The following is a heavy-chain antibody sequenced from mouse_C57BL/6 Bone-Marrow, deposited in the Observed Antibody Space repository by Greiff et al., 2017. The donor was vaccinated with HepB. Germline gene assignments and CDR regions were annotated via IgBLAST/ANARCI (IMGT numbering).Heavy chain of an antibody. CDR2: ISYDGSN. J-gene: IGHJ2*01. V-gene: IGHV3-6*01. D-gene: IGHD2-1*01. CDR3: ARDYGNRDY. CDR1: GYSITSGYY. Sequence: EVKLEESGPGLVKPSQSLSLTCSVTGYSITSGYYWNWIRQFPGNKLEWMGYISYDGSNNYNPSLKNRISITRDTSKNQFFLKLNSVTTEDTATYYCARDYGNRDYWGQGTTLTVSS.